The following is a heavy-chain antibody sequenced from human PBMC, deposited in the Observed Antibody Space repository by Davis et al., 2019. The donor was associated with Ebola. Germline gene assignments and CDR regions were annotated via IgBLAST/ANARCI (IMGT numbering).Heavy chain of an antibody. CDR2: ISAYNGNT. Sequence: ASVKVSCKASGGTFSSYAISWVRQAPGQGLEWMGWISAYNGNTNYAQKLQGRVTMTTDTSTSTAYMELRSLRSDDTAVYYCARCSSSTSCSWFDPWGQGTLVTVSS. V-gene: IGHV1-18*01. CDR3: ARCSSSTSCSWFDP. D-gene: IGHD2-2*01. CDR1: GGTFSSYA. J-gene: IGHJ5*02.